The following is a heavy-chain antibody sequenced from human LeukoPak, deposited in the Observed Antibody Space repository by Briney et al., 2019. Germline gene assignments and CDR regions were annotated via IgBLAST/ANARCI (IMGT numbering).Heavy chain of an antibody. CDR2: IYYSGST. CDR3: ARLEMATITY. Sequence: SETLSLTCTVSGGSISSSSYYWGWIRQPPGKGLEWIGSIYYSGSTYYNPSLKSRVTISVDTSKNQFSLKLSSVTAADTAVYYCARLEMATITYWCQGTQATVSS. CDR1: GGSISSSSYY. J-gene: IGHJ4*02. D-gene: IGHD5-24*01. V-gene: IGHV4-39*01.